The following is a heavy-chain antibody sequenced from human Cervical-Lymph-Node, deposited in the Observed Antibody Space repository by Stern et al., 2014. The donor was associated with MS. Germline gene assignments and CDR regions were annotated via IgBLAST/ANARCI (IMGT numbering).Heavy chain of an antibody. J-gene: IGHJ5*02. Sequence: QVTLKESGPVLVKPTETLTLTCTVSGFSLNNPTMGVSWIRQPPGKALEWLAPIFSNDEKSYSTSLKSRLTISKDISKSQVVLTMSNMDPVDTATYSCARTSYYSDSGTWVGWFDPWGQGTLVTVSS. D-gene: IGHD3-10*01. V-gene: IGHV2-26*01. CDR2: IFSNDEK. CDR1: GFSLNNPTMG. CDR3: ARTSYYSDSGTWVGWFDP.